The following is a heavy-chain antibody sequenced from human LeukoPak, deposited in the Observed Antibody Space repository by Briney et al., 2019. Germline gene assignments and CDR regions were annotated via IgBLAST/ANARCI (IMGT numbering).Heavy chain of an antibody. Sequence: GGSLRLSCAVSGFKFDDYAMHWVRQAPGKGLEWVSGISWNGARIVYAASVEGRFTISRDNAKNSLFLQMNGLRAEDTALYYCAKARAGSFSAYDTWGQGTQVTVSS. CDR2: ISWNGARI. J-gene: IGHJ5*02. V-gene: IGHV3-9*01. D-gene: IGHD6-19*01. CDR3: AKARAGSFSAYDT. CDR1: GFKFDDYA.